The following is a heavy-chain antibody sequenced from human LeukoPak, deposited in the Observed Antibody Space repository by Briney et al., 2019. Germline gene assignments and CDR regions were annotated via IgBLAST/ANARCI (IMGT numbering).Heavy chain of an antibody. CDR1: GGSISSSSYY. CDR2: IYYSGST. Sequence: SETLSLTCTVSGGSISSSSYYWGWIRQPPGKGLEWIGSIYYSGSTYYNPSLKSRVTISVDTSKNQFSLKLSSVTAADTAMYYCARGPSAYYMDVWGKGTTVTISS. V-gene: IGHV4-39*07. CDR3: ARGPSAYYMDV. J-gene: IGHJ6*03. D-gene: IGHD6-19*01.